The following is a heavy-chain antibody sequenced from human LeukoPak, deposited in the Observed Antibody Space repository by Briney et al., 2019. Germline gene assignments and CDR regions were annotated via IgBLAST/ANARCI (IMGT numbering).Heavy chain of an antibody. CDR2: IFYSGST. Sequence: SETLSLTCIVSGGSISSSNYYWGWIRQPPGKGLEWIGSIFYSGSTYYNPSLKSRVTISVDTSKNQFSLKLSSVTAADTAVYYCARHRGAYYYDLDYWGQGTLVTVSS. J-gene: IGHJ4*02. CDR1: GGSISSSNYY. V-gene: IGHV4-39*01. CDR3: ARHRGAYYYDLDY. D-gene: IGHD3-22*01.